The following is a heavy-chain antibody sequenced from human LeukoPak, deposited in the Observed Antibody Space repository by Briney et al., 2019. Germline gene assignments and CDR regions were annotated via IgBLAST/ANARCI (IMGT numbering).Heavy chain of an antibody. CDR3: AGGGNSLFADY. V-gene: IGHV4-30-2*01. CDR2: IYHSGST. Sequence: PSETLSLTCAVSGGSSSSGLYSWSWIRQPPGKGLEWIGNIYHSGSTYNNPSLKSRVTISVDRSKNQFSLKLSSVTAADTAVYYCAGGGNSLFADYWGQGTLVTVSS. J-gene: IGHJ4*02. CDR1: GGSSSSGLYS. D-gene: IGHD4-23*01.